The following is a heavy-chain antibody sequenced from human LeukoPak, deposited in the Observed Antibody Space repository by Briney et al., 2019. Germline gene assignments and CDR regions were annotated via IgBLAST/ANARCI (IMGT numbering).Heavy chain of an antibody. Sequence: PGGSLRLSCAASGFTVSSNYMSWVRQAPGKGLEWVSVIYSGSNTYYADSVKGRFTISRDNSKNTLYLQMNSLRAEDTAVYYCARAPIGGNYVDYWGQGTLVTVSS. CDR1: GFTVSSNY. J-gene: IGHJ4*02. V-gene: IGHV3-53*01. CDR2: IYSGSNT. D-gene: IGHD3-10*01. CDR3: ARAPIGGNYVDY.